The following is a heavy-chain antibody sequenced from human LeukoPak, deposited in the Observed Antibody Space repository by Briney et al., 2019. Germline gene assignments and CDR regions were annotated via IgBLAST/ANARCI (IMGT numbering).Heavy chain of an antibody. CDR2: ISGSGGST. V-gene: IGHV3-23*01. Sequence: GGSLRLSCAASGFTFSSYGMSWVRQAPGKGLEWVSAISGSGGSTYYADSVKGRFTISRDNAKNSLYLQMNSLRAEDTAVYYCARALGAAAFDIWGQGTMVTVSS. CDR3: ARALGAAAFDI. J-gene: IGHJ3*02. CDR1: GFTFSSYG.